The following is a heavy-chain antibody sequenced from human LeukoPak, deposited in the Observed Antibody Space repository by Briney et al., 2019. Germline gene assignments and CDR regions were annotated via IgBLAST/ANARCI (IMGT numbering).Heavy chain of an antibody. CDR2: INHSGST. CDR1: GGSFSGYY. D-gene: IGHD3-22*01. V-gene: IGHV4-34*01. CDR3: ARDRIGVYDSRGKCFDY. Sequence: SETLSLTCAVYGGSFSGYYWSWIRQPPGKGLEWIGEINHSGSTNYNPSLKSRVTISVDTSKNQFSLKLSSVTAADTAVYYCARDRIGVYDSRGKCFDYWGQGTLVTVSS. J-gene: IGHJ4*02.